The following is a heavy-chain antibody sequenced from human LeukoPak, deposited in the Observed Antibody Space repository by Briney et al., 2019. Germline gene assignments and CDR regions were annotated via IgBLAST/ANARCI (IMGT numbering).Heavy chain of an antibody. J-gene: IGHJ4*02. Sequence: PGGSLRLSCAASGFTFSSYWMSWVRQAPGKGLEWVANIKQGGSEKYYVDSVKGRFTISRDNAKNSLYLQMNSLRAEDTAVYYCAKVGRGSRGDYWGQGTLVTVSS. CDR2: IKQGGSEK. CDR1: GFTFSSYW. V-gene: IGHV3-7*03. CDR3: AKVGRGSRGDY. D-gene: IGHD1-26*01.